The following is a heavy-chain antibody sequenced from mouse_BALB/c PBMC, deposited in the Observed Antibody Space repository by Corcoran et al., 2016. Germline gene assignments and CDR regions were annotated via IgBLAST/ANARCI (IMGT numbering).Heavy chain of an antibody. CDR3: AREEYASRGY. Sequence: QVQLQQSGAELARPGASVKLSCKASGYTFTDYYINWVKQRTGQGLEWIGEIYPGSGNTYYNEKFKGKATLTADKSSSTAYMQLSSLTSEDSAVYFCAREEYASRGYWGQGTTLTVSS. CDR2: IYPGSGNT. J-gene: IGHJ2*01. CDR1: GYTFTDYY. D-gene: IGHD2-10*02. V-gene: IGHV1-77*01.